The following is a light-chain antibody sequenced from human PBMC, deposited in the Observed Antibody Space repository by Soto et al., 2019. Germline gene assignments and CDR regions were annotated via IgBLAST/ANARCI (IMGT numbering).Light chain of an antibody. CDR3: CSYSGTNNYV. J-gene: IGLJ1*01. Sequence: QSVLTQPASVSGSPGQSITISCTGTSSDVGGYNLVSWYQQHPGRAPKLIIYEGTKRPSGVSDRFSVSKSGNTASLTISGLQADDEADYHCCSYSGTNNYVFGTGTKVTVL. CDR1: SSDVGGYNL. CDR2: EGT. V-gene: IGLV2-23*01.